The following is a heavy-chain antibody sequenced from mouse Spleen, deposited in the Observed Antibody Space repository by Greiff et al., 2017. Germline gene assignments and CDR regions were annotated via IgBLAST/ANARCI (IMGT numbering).Heavy chain of an antibody. CDR1: GYSFTDYN. J-gene: IGHJ2*01. V-gene: IGHV1-39*01. CDR3: AIWDYDY. CDR2: INPNYGTT. D-gene: IGHD2-4*01. Sequence: VQLKESGPELVKPGASVKISCKASGYSFTDYNMNWVKQSNGKSLEWIGVINPNYGTTSYNQKFKGKATITADTSSNTAYLQLSSLTSEDTAIYYCAIWDYDYWGQGTTLTVSS.